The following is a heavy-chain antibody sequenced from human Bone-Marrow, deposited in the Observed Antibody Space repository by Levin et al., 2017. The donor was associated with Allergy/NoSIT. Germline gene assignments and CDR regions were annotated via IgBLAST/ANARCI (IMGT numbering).Heavy chain of an antibody. CDR1: GYSFSNYW. D-gene: IGHD6-13*01. CDR3: ARHRRGYISTWEDDY. J-gene: IGHJ4*02. Sequence: ASVKVSCKGSGYSFSNYWIGWVRQMPGKGLEWMGVIYPGDSDTRYSPSFQGQVTISADKSINTAYVQWSSLKASDTAMYYCARHRRGYISTWEDDYWGQGTLVTVSS. CDR2: IYPGDSDT. V-gene: IGHV5-51*01.